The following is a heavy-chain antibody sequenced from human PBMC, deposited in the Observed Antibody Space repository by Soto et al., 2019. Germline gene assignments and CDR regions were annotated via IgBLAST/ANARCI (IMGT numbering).Heavy chain of an antibody. D-gene: IGHD5-18*01. Sequence: QVQLVESGGGVVQPGRSLRLSCAASGFTFSSYGMHWVRQAPGKGLEGVAVIWYDGSNKYYADSVKGRFTISRDNSKNTLYLQMNSLRAEDTAVYYCARDVDTAMAGDYWGQGTLVTVSS. CDR1: GFTFSSYG. CDR3: ARDVDTAMAGDY. V-gene: IGHV3-33*01. CDR2: IWYDGSNK. J-gene: IGHJ4*02.